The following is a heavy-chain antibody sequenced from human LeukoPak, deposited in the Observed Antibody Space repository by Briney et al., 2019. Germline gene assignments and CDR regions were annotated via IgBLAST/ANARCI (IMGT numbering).Heavy chain of an antibody. J-gene: IGHJ3*02. CDR2: IYPGDSDT. V-gene: IGHV5-51*01. CDR3: ARRIDAFDI. Sequence: GESLKISCKGSEYSFTSYWIGWVRPMPGKGLEWMWIIYPGDSDTRYSPSFQGQVTNSADKSISTAYLQWSSLKASDTAMYYCARRIDAFDIWGQGTMVTVSS. CDR1: EYSFTSYW.